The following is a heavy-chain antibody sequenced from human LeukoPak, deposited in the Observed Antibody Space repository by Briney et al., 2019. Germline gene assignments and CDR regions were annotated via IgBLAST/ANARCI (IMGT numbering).Heavy chain of an antibody. D-gene: IGHD3-16*01. J-gene: IGHJ3*02. Sequence: PSETLSLTCAVYGGSFSGYYWSWIRQPPGKGLEWIGEINHSGSTNYNPSLKSRVTISVDTSKNQFSLKLSSVAAADTAVYYCARGLRVTTFGGVSRGNAFDIWGQGTMVTVSS. V-gene: IGHV4-34*01. CDR1: GGSFSGYY. CDR2: INHSGST. CDR3: ARGLRVTTFGGVSRGNAFDI.